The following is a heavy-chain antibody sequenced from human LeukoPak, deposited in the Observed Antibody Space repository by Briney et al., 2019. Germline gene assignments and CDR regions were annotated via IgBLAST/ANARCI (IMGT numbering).Heavy chain of an antibody. J-gene: IGHJ3*02. D-gene: IGHD3-22*01. CDR3: ARGPYSYDSSGAFDI. CDR1: GGSISSSSYY. CDR2: IYYSGST. Sequence: ASETLSLTRTVSGGSISSSSYYWGWIRQPPGKGLACIGSIYYSGSTYYNPSLKSRVTISVDTSKNQFSLKLSSVTAADTAVYFCARGPYSYDSSGAFDIWGQGTMVTVSS. V-gene: IGHV4-39*07.